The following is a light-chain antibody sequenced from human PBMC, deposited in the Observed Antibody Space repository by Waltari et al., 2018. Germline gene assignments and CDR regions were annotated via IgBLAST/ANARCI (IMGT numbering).Light chain of an antibody. J-gene: IGKJ1*01. CDR2: GTS. Sequence: DIQMTQSPSSLSASVGDRVTITCRASEYIGDFLSWFQQKPGKAPKPLVYGTSTLHSGIPSRFSGSVSGLDFTLTISSLQPDDFATYSCQQTYGIPWTFGQGTTVETK. V-gene: IGKV1-39*01. CDR3: QQTYGIPWT. CDR1: EYIGDF.